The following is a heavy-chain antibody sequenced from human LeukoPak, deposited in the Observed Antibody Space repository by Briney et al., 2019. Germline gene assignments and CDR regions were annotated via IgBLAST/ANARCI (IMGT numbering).Heavy chain of an antibody. J-gene: IGHJ4*02. Sequence: GGSLRLSCVASGFTFSTFSINWVRQAPGKGLEWVSFIPYDGSQIRYADSVKGRFTISRDNSKNTVYLQMSGLSAEDTAVYYCAKQAYGNIPVGGFDQWGQGTLVSVSP. D-gene: IGHD2/OR15-2a*01. V-gene: IGHV3-30*02. CDR2: IPYDGSQI. CDR1: GFTFSTFS. CDR3: AKQAYGNIPVGGFDQ.